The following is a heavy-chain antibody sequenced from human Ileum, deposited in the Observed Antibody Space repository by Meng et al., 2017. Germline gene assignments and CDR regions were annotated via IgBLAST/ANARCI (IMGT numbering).Heavy chain of an antibody. CDR3: ARDHWGSLDY. CDR2: ART. Sequence: QVQLQESGPGLLRRTETLSTICAVSGGSVSRYGFQWGWIRQPPGKGLEWIGYARTNYNPSLKSRVTISLDTSKNQFSLELSSVTAADTAVYYCARDHWGSLDYWGQGILVTVSS. J-gene: IGHJ4*02. D-gene: IGHD7-27*01. V-gene: IGHV4-61*08. CDR1: GGSVSRYGFQ.